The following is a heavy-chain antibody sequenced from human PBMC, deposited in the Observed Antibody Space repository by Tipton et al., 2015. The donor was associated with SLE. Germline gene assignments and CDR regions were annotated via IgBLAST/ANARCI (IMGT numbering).Heavy chain of an antibody. CDR1: GFTVSSNS. CDR2: IYRAGDA. J-gene: IGHJ6*02. CDR3: ARSREISGIIVALDV. D-gene: IGHD3-3*01. Sequence: SLRLSCEASGFTVSSNSMIWVRQAPGKGLEWVSIIYRAGDAYYADDVKGRFTISRDTSKNTLFLQMNSLRREDTATYYCARSREISGIIVALDVWGQGTTVTVSS. V-gene: IGHV3-66*02.